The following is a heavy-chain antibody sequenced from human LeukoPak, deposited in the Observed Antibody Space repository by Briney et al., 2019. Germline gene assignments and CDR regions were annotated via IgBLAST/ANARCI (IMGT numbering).Heavy chain of an antibody. CDR2: IYPGDSDT. Sequence: GESLKISCKGSGYSFTSYWIGWVRQMPGKGLEWMGIIYPGDSDTRYSPSFQGQVTISADKSISTAYLQWSSLKASDTAMYYCARVSSYCGSTSCYLDYWGQGTLVTVSS. CDR3: ARVSSYCGSTSCYLDY. J-gene: IGHJ4*02. D-gene: IGHD2-2*01. V-gene: IGHV5-51*01. CDR1: GYSFTSYW.